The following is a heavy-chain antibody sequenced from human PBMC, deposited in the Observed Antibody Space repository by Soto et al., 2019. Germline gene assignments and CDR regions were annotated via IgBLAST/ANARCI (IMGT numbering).Heavy chain of an antibody. CDR1: GFTFSSYA. CDR3: ARERITMVRGLDY. D-gene: IGHD3-10*01. J-gene: IGHJ4*02. CDR2: ISYDGSNK. V-gene: IGHV3-30-3*01. Sequence: QVQLVESGGGVVQPGRSLRLSCAASGFTFSSYAMHWVRQAPGKGLEWVAVISYDGSNKYYAVSVKGRFTISRDNSKNTLYLQMNSLRAEDTAVYYCARERITMVRGLDYWGQGTLVTVSS.